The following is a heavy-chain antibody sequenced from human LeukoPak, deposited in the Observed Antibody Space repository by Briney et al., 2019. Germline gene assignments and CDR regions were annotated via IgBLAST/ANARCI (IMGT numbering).Heavy chain of an antibody. CDR2: IYSGGST. V-gene: IGHV3-53*01. J-gene: IGHJ3*02. CDR3: ARDEPGYSSSWYGAFDI. D-gene: IGHD6-13*01. CDR1: GFTVSSNY. Sequence: GGSLRLSCAASGFTVSSNYMSWVRQAPGKGLEWVSVIYSGGSTYYADSVKGRFTISRDNSKNTLYLQMNSLRAEDTAVYYCARDEPGYSSSWYGAFDIWGQGTMVTVSS.